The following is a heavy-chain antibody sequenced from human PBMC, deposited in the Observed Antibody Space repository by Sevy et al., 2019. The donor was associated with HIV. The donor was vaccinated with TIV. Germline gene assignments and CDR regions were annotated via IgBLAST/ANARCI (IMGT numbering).Heavy chain of an antibody. CDR1: GGTFSSYA. CDR3: ASEAVAGGGDY. D-gene: IGHD6-19*01. J-gene: IGHJ4*02. V-gene: IGHV1-69*13. Sequence: ASVKVSCKASGGTFSSYAISWVRQAPGQGLEWMGGIIPIFGTANCAQKFQGRVTITADESTSTAYMELSSLRSEDTAVYYCASEAVAGGGDYWGQGTLVTVSS. CDR2: IIPIFGTA.